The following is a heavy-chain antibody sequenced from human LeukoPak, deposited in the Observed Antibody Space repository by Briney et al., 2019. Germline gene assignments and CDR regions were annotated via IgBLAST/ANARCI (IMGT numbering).Heavy chain of an antibody. D-gene: IGHD3-16*01. Sequence: GGSLRLSCAASGFTFSRYAMSWVRQAPGKGLEWVSSISGSGGSTYYADSVKGRFTISRDNSKNTLYLQMNSLRAEDTAVYYCAKDPFGGVSITFGYWGQGSLVTVSS. CDR2: ISGSGGST. CDR3: AKDPFGGVSITFGY. J-gene: IGHJ4*02. V-gene: IGHV3-23*01. CDR1: GFTFSRYA.